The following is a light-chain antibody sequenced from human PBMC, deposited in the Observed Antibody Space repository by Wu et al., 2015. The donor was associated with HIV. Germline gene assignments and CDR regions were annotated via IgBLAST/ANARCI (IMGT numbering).Light chain of an antibody. Sequence: AIQLTQSPSSLSASIGDRVNITCRASQDIFTYLAWYQQTPGKAPRVLIHDASTLQSGVSSRFSGSGSGAHFTLTISGLQREDFAIYYCQQLNSFPLTFGQGSRLEI. CDR2: DAS. CDR3: QQLNSFPLT. V-gene: IGKV1-13*02. J-gene: IGKJ5*01. CDR1: QDIFTY.